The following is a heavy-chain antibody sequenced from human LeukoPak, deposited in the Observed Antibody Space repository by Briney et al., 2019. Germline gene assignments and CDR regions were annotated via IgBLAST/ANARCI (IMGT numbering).Heavy chain of an antibody. CDR1: GYTFSSGYY. V-gene: IGHV4-38-2*01. CDR2: IYHGGNT. Sequence: PSESLTLTCAASGYTFSSGYYCGLRQHPPRKRLEGAGIIYHGGNTYYDASLKSRVTISVDNSKNQFSLKLSSVTATDTAVYYCARRCPIVVVPAAPSWFDPWGQGTLVTVSS. CDR3: ARRCPIVVVPAAPSWFDP. J-gene: IGHJ5*02. D-gene: IGHD2-2*01.